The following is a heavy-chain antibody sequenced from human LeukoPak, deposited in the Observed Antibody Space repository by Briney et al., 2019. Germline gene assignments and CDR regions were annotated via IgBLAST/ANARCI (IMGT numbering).Heavy chain of an antibody. CDR2: ISYDGSNK. CDR1: GFTFSSYA. V-gene: IGHV3-30-3*01. Sequence: GGSLRLSCAASGFTFSSYAMHWVRQAPGKGLEWVAVISYDGSNKYYADSVKGRFTISRDNSKNTLYLQMNSLRSDDTAMYYCARGLLTFGGVIGGPQALEYFQQWGQGTLVTVSS. J-gene: IGHJ1*01. CDR3: ARGLLTFGGVIGGPQALEYFQQ. D-gene: IGHD3-16*02.